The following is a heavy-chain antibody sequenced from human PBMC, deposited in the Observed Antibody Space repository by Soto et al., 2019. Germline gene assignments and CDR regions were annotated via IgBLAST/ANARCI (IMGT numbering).Heavy chain of an antibody. V-gene: IGHV3-66*01. D-gene: IGHD3-22*01. CDR3: ARNYYDSSGYYYGGAFDI. CDR2: IYGDGST. CDR1: GFTVSSNY. J-gene: IGHJ3*02. Sequence: EVQLVESGGGLVQPGGSLRLSCAASGFTVSSNYMSWVRQAPGKGREWVSAIYGDGSTFYSDSVKGRFTISRDNSKNTLYLQMNSLRAEDTAVYYCARNYYDSSGYYYGGAFDIWGQGTMVTVSS.